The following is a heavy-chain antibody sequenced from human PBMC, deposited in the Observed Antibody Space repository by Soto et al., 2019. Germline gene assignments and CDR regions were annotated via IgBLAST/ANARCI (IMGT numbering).Heavy chain of an antibody. D-gene: IGHD6-19*01. CDR2: IGGSAAGS. J-gene: IGHJ4*02. Sequence: EVQLLESGGNLVQPGGSLKLSCAASGFTFSSYAMSWVRQAPGKGLEWVSGIGGSAAGSNYADSVKGRFTISRENSRNTVDLQMRNLRAQATALCYSARGGVIAVAGTLLDSLGQASLVTVSS. CDR1: GFTFSSYA. CDR3: ARGGVIAVAGTLLDS. V-gene: IGHV3-23*01.